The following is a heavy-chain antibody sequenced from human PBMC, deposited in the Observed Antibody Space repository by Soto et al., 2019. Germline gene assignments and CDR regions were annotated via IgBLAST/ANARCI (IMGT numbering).Heavy chain of an antibody. D-gene: IGHD3-22*01. V-gene: IGHV1-46*01. CDR3: ARKEEVYYYDSSGYYYFDY. Sequence: RASVKVSCKASGYTFTSYYMHWVRQAPGQGLEWMGIINPSGGSTSYAQKFQGRVTMTRDTSTSTVYMELSSLRSEDTAVYYCARKEEVYYYDSSGYYYFDYWGQGTLVTVSS. CDR1: GYTFTSYY. CDR2: INPSGGST. J-gene: IGHJ4*02.